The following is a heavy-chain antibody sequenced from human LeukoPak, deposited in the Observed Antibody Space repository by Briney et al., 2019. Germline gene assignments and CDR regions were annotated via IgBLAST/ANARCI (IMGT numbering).Heavy chain of an antibody. CDR2: IWYDGSSE. D-gene: IGHD3-16*01. V-gene: IGHV3-33*01. CDR1: GFTFRSHG. Sequence: GGSLRLSCAASGFTFRSHGFHWVRQAPGKGLEWVAAIWYDGSSEYYADSVKGRFTISKDNAKNTLYLQMSSLRVDDTAVYYCARDLAVGRLDFRVQGTVVTVSS. CDR3: ARDLAVGRLDF. J-gene: IGHJ4*02.